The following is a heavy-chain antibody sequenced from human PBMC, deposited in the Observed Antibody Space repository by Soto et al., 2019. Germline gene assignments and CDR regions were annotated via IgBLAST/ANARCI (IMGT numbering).Heavy chain of an antibody. V-gene: IGHV3-30-3*01. CDR2: ISSDGRTI. J-gene: IGHJ4*02. Sequence: QVLLVESGGGVVQPGTSLTLSCAASGFPFTSYAMHWVRQTPEKGLQWLTIISSDGRTIHYVDSVNGRFTISRDNSTNTVYLQMNSLRADDTAVYYCARGTGSGSFLIDYWGQGTLVTVSS. D-gene: IGHD3-10*01. CDR3: ARGTGSGSFLIDY. CDR1: GFPFTSYA.